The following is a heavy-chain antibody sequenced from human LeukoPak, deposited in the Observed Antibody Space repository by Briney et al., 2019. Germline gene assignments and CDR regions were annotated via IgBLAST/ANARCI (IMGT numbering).Heavy chain of an antibody. V-gene: IGHV3-30*02. CDR3: AKVSSSCPDCSFDS. Sequence: GGSLRLSCTASGFTFSAYAVHWVRQAPGKGLEWVAFIRYNGDKEHHADSVKGRFTISRDNSKNTLYLQMNSLRAEDTAVYYCAKVSSSCPDCSFDSWGQGTLVTVSS. CDR2: IRYNGDKE. J-gene: IGHJ4*02. CDR1: GFTFSAYA. D-gene: IGHD6-13*01.